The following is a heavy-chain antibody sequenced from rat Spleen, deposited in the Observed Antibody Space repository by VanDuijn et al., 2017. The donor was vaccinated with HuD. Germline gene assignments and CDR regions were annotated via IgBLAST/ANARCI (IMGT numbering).Heavy chain of an antibody. J-gene: IGHJ3*01. V-gene: IGHV5-19*01. CDR2: ISPSGGST. CDR3: ATGSPNWFAF. Sequence: EVQLVESGGGLVQPGRSLKLSCAASGFTFSNYGMHWIRQAPSKGLEWVASISPSGGSTFYRDSVKGRFTISRENVKSTLSLQMDSLRSEDTATYYCATGSPNWFAFWGQGTLVTVSS. D-gene: IGHD1-2*01. CDR1: GFTFSNYG.